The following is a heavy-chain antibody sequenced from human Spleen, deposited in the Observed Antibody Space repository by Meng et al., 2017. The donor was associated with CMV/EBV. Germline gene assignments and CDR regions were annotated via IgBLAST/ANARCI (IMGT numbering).Heavy chain of an antibody. V-gene: IGHV1-2*02. D-gene: IGHD3-22*01. J-gene: IGHJ4*02. CDR2: INPDSGDT. CDR3: ASNPARTISGYLRYFDY. Sequence: ASVKVSCKASGGTFSSYAISWVRQAPGQGLEWMGWINPDSGDTSFAQKFQGRVTMTRDTSISTAYMELSRLRSDDTAVYYCASNPARTISGYLRYFDYWGQGTLVTVSS. CDR1: GGTFSSYA.